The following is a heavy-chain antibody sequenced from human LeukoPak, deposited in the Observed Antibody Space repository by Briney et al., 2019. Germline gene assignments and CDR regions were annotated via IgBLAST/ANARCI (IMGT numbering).Heavy chain of an antibody. V-gene: IGHV1-46*01. Sequence: ASVKVSCKASGYTFTSYGISWVRQAPGQGLEWMGIINPSGGSTSYAQKFQGRVTMTRDTSTSTVYMELSSLRSEDTAVYYCARDLSSYYDSSGYYFNIWGQGTMVTVSS. D-gene: IGHD3-22*01. CDR2: INPSGGST. J-gene: IGHJ3*02. CDR3: ARDLSSYYDSSGYYFNI. CDR1: GYTFTSYG.